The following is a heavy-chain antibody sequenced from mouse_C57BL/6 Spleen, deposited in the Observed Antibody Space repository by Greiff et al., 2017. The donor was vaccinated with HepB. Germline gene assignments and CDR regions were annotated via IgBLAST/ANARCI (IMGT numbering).Heavy chain of an antibody. J-gene: IGHJ2*01. CDR1: GYTFTGYW. D-gene: IGHD1-1*01. V-gene: IGHV1-9*01. CDR2: ILPGSGST. Sequence: QVTLKESGAELMKPGASVKLSCKATGYTFTGYWIEWVKQRPGHGLEWIGEILPGSGSTNYNEKLKGKATFTADTSANTAYMQLNSLTTEDSAIYYCARGWSTTYFDYWGQGTTLTVSS. CDR3: ARGWSTTYFDY.